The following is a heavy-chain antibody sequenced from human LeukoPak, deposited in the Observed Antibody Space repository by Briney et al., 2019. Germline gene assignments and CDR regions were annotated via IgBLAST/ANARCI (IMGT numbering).Heavy chain of an antibody. V-gene: IGHV1-69*13. J-gene: IGHJ5*02. CDR1: GGTFSSYA. Sequence: SVKVSCKASGGTFSSYAISWVRQAPGQGLEWMGGIIPIFGTANYAQKFQGRVTITADESTSTAYMELSSLRSEDTAVYYRARVGRVQLLWFDPWGQGTLVTVSS. CDR2: IIPIFGTA. D-gene: IGHD1-1*01. CDR3: ARVGRVQLLWFDP.